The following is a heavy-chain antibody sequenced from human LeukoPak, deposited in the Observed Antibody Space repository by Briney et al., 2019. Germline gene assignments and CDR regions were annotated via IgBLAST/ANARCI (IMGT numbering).Heavy chain of an antibody. CDR2: MSGSGGST. D-gene: IGHD3-22*01. V-gene: IGHV3-23*01. CDR1: GFTFSIYG. J-gene: IGHJ4*02. Sequence: GGSLRLSCAASGFTFSIYGMSWVRQAPGRGLEWVSAMSGSGGSTYYADSVEGRFTISRDNSKNTLYLQMNSLRAEDTAVYYCAKDRAYYSDSSGYYLVRAYDYWGQGTLVTVSS. CDR3: AKDRAYYSDSSGYYLVRAYDY.